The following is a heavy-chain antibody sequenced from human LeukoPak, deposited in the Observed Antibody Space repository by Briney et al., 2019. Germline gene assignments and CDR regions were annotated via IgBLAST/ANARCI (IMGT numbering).Heavy chain of an antibody. J-gene: IGHJ4*02. CDR2: INPNSGGT. V-gene: IGHV1-2*02. CDR1: GYTFTGYY. D-gene: IGHD2-21*02. Sequence: ASVKVSCKASGYTFTGYYMHWVRQAPGQGLEWMGWINPNSGGTNYAQKFQGRVTMTRDTSISTAYMELSRLRSDDTAVYYCARDDCGGDCSTFDYWGQGTLVTVSS. CDR3: ARDDCGGDCSTFDY.